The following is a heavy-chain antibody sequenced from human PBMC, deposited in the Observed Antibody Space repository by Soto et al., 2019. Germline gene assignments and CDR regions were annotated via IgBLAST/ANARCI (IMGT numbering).Heavy chain of an antibody. CDR1: GFSLSNARMG. D-gene: IGHD6-19*01. CDR3: ARIHVAVADLKYYYSGMDV. CDR2: IFSNDEK. Sequence: QVTLKESGPVLVKPTEPLTLTCTVSGFSLSNARMGVSWIRQPPGKALEWLAHIFSNDEKSYSTSVKSRLTISKDTSKSQVVLTMTNMYPVDTATYYCARIHVAVADLKYYYSGMDVWGQGTTVTVSS. J-gene: IGHJ6*02. V-gene: IGHV2-26*01.